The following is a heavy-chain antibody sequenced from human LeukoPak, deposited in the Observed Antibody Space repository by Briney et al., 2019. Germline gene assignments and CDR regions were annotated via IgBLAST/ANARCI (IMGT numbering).Heavy chain of an antibody. V-gene: IGHV1-69*13. CDR2: IIPIFGTA. CDR3: ARSQQWLAEVYYYYMDV. D-gene: IGHD6-19*01. CDR1: GGTFSSYA. J-gene: IGHJ6*03. Sequence: ASVKVSCKASGGTFSSYAISWVRQAPGPGLEWMGGIIPIFGTANYAQKFQGRVTITADESTSTAYMELSSLRSEDTAVYYCARSQQWLAEVYYYYMDVWGKGTTVTISS.